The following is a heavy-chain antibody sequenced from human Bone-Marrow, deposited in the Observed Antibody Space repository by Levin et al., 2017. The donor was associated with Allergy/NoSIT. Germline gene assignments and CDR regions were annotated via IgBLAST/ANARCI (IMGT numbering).Heavy chain of an antibody. D-gene: IGHD6-13*01. CDR2: ISSSSSYI. CDR1: GFTFSSYS. J-gene: IGHJ4*02. CDR3: ARDKAAAGTGRWIFDY. Sequence: PGGSLRLSCAASGFTFSSYSMNWVRQAPGKGLEWVSSISSSSSYIYYADSVKGRFTISRDNAKNSLYLQMNSLRAEDTAVYYCARDKAAAGTGRWIFDYWGQGTLVTVSS. V-gene: IGHV3-21*01.